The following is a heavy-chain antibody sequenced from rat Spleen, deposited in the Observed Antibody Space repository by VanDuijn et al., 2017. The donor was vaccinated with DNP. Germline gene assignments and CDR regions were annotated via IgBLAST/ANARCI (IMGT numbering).Heavy chain of an antibody. Sequence: QVQLKESGPGLVQPSQTLSLTCTVSGFSLTSYNVHWVRQPTGKGMEWMGVIWTGGSTDYNSALKSRLSISRDTSKSQVFLKMNSLQTEDIATYYCARDGSYPGITPFDYWGQGVMVTVSS. J-gene: IGHJ2*01. CDR2: IWTGGST. CDR3: ARDGSYPGITPFDY. V-gene: IGHV2-30*01. CDR1: GFSLTSYN. D-gene: IGHD1-4*01.